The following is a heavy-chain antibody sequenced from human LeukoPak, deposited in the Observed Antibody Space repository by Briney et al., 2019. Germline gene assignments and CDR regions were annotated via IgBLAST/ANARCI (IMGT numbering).Heavy chain of an antibody. Sequence: PGGSLRLACAASGFTFSSYWMSWVRQAPGKGLEWVANIKQDGSEKYYVDSVKGRFTISRDNAKNSLYLQMNSLRAEDTAVYYCAKGSHFYSSSWYLDYWGQGTLVTVSS. CDR1: GFTFSSYW. CDR2: IKQDGSEK. V-gene: IGHV3-7*01. J-gene: IGHJ4*02. CDR3: AKGSHFYSSSWYLDY. D-gene: IGHD6-13*01.